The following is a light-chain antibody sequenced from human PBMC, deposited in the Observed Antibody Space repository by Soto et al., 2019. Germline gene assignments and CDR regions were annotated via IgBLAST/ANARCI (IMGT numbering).Light chain of an antibody. V-gene: IGKV3-15*01. Sequence: EIVMTQSPATLSVSPGETATLSCRASQSVRSAVAWDQPKPGQAPRLLIVAASIRAPAVPGRFSGGGSGTEFPLTVSSLQTEDFAVCYCQQYINGPPLTISFGGGTTVEIK. CDR2: AAS. CDR3: QQYINGPPLTIS. CDR1: QSVRSA. J-gene: IGKJ4*01.